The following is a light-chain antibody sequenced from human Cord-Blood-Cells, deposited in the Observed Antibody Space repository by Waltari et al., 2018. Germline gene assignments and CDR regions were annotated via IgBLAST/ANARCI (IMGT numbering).Light chain of an antibody. CDR1: SSNIGSNY. CDR2: RNN. CDR3: AAWDDSLSGPV. V-gene: IGLV1-47*01. Sequence: QSVLTQPPSASGTPGQRVTISCSGSSSNIGSNYAYWYQQLPGMAPKLLIYRNNQRPSGVPDRFSGSKYGTSASLAISGLRAEDEADYDCAAWDDSLSGPVFGGGTKLTVL. J-gene: IGLJ2*01.